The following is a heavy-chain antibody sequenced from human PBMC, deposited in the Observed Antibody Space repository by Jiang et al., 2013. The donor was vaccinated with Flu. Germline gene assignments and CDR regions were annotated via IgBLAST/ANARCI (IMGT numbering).Heavy chain of an antibody. V-gene: IGHV1-3*01. CDR3: ARARGYSYGYYFDY. D-gene: IGHD5-18*01. Sequence: SGAEVKKPGASVKVSCKASGYTFTSYAMHWVRQAPGQRLEWMGWINAGNGNTKYSQKFQGRVTITRDTSASTAYMELSSLRSEDTAVYYCARARGYSYGYYFDYWGQGTLVTVSS. CDR2: INAGNGNT. CDR1: GYTFTSYA. J-gene: IGHJ4*02.